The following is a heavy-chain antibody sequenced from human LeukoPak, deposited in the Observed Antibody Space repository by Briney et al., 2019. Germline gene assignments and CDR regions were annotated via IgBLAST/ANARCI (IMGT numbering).Heavy chain of an antibody. J-gene: IGHJ4*02. CDR3: ARHARFSDFWSGYSHLDY. V-gene: IGHV4-39*01. Sequence: SETLSLTCTVSGGSISSYYWSWIRQPPGKGLEWIGSIYYSGSTYYNPSLKSRVTISVDTSKNQFSLKLSSVTAADTAVYYCARHARFSDFWSGYSHLDYWGQGTLVTVSS. CDR1: GGSISSYY. D-gene: IGHD3-3*01. CDR2: IYYSGST.